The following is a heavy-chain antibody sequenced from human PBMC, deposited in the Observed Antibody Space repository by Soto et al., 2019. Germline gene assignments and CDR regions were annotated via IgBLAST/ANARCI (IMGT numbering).Heavy chain of an antibody. CDR2: IYPADSDP. J-gene: IGHJ6*02. V-gene: IGHV5-51*01. CDR1: GYNFTRHW. CDR3: ARGNYDDYGLMSMYYYSGLDV. D-gene: IGHD3-16*01. Sequence: GESLKISCKGSGYNFTRHWIGWVRQRPGKGLEWMGIIYPGASDIYPADSDPKYSPSLQGQVTISADLVTNTAYLHLSSLKSSDTAIYYCARGNYDDYGLMSMYYYSGLDVWGQGTAVTVSS.